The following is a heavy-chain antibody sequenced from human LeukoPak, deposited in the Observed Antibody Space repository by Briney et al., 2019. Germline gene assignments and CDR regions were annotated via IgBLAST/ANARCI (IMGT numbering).Heavy chain of an antibody. CDR2: INEDGSKK. Sequence: GGSLRLSCAASGFTFSSYWMSWVRQAPGKGLEWVANINEDGSKKYYVDSVKGRLTISRDNAEKSLYLQMDSLRGEDTAVYYCARDGSSGYYLDAFDIWGQGTMVTVSS. V-gene: IGHV3-7*01. CDR3: ARDGSSGYYLDAFDI. J-gene: IGHJ3*02. CDR1: GFTFSSYW. D-gene: IGHD3-22*01.